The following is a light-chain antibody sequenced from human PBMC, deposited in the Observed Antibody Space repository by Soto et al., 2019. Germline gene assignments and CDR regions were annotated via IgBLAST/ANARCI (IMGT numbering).Light chain of an antibody. V-gene: IGKV1-39*01. J-gene: IGKJ2*01. CDR2: AAS. Sequence: DIQMTQSPSSLSAAVGDTVTVTCRTSQGNSNDLHWYQQKPGIAPNLLISAASSLQSGVPSRFSVSGSGTDFTLTISSLQPEDSATYYCQQSYSTPYTFGQGTNLEIK. CDR1: QGNSND. CDR3: QQSYSTPYT.